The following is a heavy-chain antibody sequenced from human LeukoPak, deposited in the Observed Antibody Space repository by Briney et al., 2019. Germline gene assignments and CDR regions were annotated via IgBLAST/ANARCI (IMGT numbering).Heavy chain of an antibody. D-gene: IGHD1-14*01. CDR1: GGSFSGYY. J-gene: IGHJ6*03. Sequence: SGTLSLTCAVYGGSFSGYYWSWIRQPPGKGLEWIGEINHSGSTNYNPSLKSRVTISVDTSKNQFSLKLSSVTAADTAVYYCARVRRGTGIHYYYMDVWGKGTTVTVSS. CDR2: INHSGST. CDR3: ARVRRGTGIHYYYMDV. V-gene: IGHV4-34*01.